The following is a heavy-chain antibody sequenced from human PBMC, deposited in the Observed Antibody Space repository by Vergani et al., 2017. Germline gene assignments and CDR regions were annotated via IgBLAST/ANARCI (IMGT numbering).Heavy chain of an antibody. J-gene: IGHJ3*02. Sequence: EVQLLESGGGLVQPGGSLRLSCAASGFTFSSYAMSWVRQAPGKGLEWVSSISSSSSYIYYADSVKGRFTISRDNAKNSLYLQMNSLRAEDTAVYYCARDDIVGATTTPDDFDIWGQGTMVTVSS. CDR3: ARDDIVGATTTPDDFDI. CDR2: ISSSSSYI. CDR1: GFTFSSYA. V-gene: IGHV3-21*01. D-gene: IGHD1-26*01.